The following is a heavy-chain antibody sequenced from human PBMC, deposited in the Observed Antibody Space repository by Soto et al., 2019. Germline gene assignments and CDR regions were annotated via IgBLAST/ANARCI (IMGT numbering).Heavy chain of an antibody. CDR2: TYYRSKWYN. CDR1: GDSVSSNSAA. Sequence: SQTLSLTCAISGDSVSSNSAAWNWIRQSPSRGLVWLGRTYYRSKWYNDYAVSVKSRTTINPDTSKNQFSLQLNSVTPEDTAVYYCARDLGAVEYSSSDYGMDVWGQGTTVTVSS. V-gene: IGHV6-1*01. J-gene: IGHJ6*02. CDR3: ARDLGAVEYSSSDYGMDV. D-gene: IGHD6-6*01.